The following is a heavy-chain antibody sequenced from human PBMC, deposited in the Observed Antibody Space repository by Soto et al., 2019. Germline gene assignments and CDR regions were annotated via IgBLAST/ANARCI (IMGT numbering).Heavy chain of an antibody. CDR3: ARDGGNVLRYFDWLLSYWYFDR. Sequence: ASVKVSCKASGYTFTSYYMHWVRQAPGQGLEWMGIINPSGGSTSYAQKFQGRVTMTRDTSTSTVYMELSSLRSEDTAVYYCARDGGNVLRYFDWLLSYWYFDRWGRGTLVTVSS. D-gene: IGHD3-9*01. CDR2: INPSGGST. J-gene: IGHJ2*01. CDR1: GYTFTSYY. V-gene: IGHV1-46*03.